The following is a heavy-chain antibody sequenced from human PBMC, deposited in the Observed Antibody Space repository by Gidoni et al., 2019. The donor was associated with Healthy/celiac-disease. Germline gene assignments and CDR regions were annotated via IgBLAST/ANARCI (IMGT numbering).Heavy chain of an antibody. CDR1: GGSFSGYY. D-gene: IGHD2-15*01. Sequence: QVQLQQWGAGLLKPSETLSLTCAVYGGSFSGYYWSWIRQPPGKGLEWIGEINHSGSTNYNPSLKSRVTISVDTSKNQFSLKLSSVTAADTAVYYCARINRGRYCSGGSCYSGRSPARLYFDYWGQGTLVTVSS. V-gene: IGHV4-34*02. CDR3: ARINRGRYCSGGSCYSGRSPARLYFDY. CDR2: INHSGST. J-gene: IGHJ4*02.